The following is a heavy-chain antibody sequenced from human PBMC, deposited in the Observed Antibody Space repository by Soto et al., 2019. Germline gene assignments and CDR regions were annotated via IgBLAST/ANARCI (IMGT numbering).Heavy chain of an antibody. CDR2: VTDSGGKT. Sequence: EVQLLESGGGLVQPGGSLRLSCAASGFTFTTYAMSWVRQAPGKGLEWVSGVTDSGGKTYYADSVKGRFTISRDNSKNTLDLQMNSLRAEDTAVYYCAKGFIVAATTPEFDYWGQGTLGTVSS. CDR3: AKGFIVAATTPEFDY. CDR1: GFTFTTYA. J-gene: IGHJ4*02. V-gene: IGHV3-23*01. D-gene: IGHD1-26*01.